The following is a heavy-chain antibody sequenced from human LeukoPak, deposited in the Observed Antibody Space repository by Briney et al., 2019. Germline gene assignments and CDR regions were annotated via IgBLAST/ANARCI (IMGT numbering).Heavy chain of an antibody. V-gene: IGHV3-23*01. D-gene: IGHD6-13*01. CDR1: GFTFNNYA. Sequence: GGSLRLSCAASGFTFNNYARSWVRQAPAKGLEWVSTISGSGGSTYYADSVKGRFTISRDNSRTTLYLQMNSLRAEDTAVYYCAKDRAAPATPYNWFDPWGQGTLVTVSS. CDR3: AKDRAAPATPYNWFDP. J-gene: IGHJ5*02. CDR2: ISGSGGST.